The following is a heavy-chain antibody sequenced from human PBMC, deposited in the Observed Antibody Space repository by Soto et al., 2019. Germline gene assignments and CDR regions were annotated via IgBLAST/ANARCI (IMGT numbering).Heavy chain of an antibody. V-gene: IGHV1-3*04. D-gene: IGHD5-18*01. CDR3: ARGRFPADSNYLYGMDV. CDR1: GYTFTSYA. CDR2: INTGNGNT. Sequence: QVQLVQSGAEVKMPGASVEVSCKSSGYTFTSYAIHWVRQAPGQRLEWMGWINTGNGNTKYSQRFQGRVTITRDTSASTAYMELSSLISEDTAVYYCARGRFPADSNYLYGMDVWGQGTTVTVSS. J-gene: IGHJ6*02.